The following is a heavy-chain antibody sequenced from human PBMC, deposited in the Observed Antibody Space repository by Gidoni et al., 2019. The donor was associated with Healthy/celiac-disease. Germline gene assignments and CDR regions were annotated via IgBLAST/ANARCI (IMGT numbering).Heavy chain of an antibody. CDR2: ISWNSGSI. CDR3: AKDYSGRYEGLFDY. J-gene: IGHJ4*02. Sequence: EVQLVESGGGWVQPGRSLRLSCAASGFTFDDYAMHWVRQAPGKGLEWVSGISWNSGSIGYADSVKGRFTISRDNAKNSLYLQMNSLRAEDTALYYCAKDYSGRYEGLFDYWGQGTLVTVSS. CDR1: GFTFDDYA. D-gene: IGHD1-26*01. V-gene: IGHV3-9*01.